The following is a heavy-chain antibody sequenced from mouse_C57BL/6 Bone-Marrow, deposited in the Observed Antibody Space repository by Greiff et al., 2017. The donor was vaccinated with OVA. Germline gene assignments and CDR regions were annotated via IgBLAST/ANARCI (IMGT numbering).Heavy chain of an antibody. D-gene: IGHD1-1*01. Sequence: QVQLQQSGAELARPGASVKLSCKASGYTFTSYGISWVKQRTGQGLEWIGEIYPRSGNTYYNEKFKGKATLTADKSSSTAYMELRSLTSDDSAVYFCARALLLLAWFAYWGQGTLVTVSA. J-gene: IGHJ3*01. CDR1: GYTFTSYG. V-gene: IGHV1-81*01. CDR3: ARALLLLAWFAY. CDR2: IYPRSGNT.